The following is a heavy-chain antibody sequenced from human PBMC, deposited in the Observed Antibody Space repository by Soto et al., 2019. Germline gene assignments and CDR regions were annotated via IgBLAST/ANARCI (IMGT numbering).Heavy chain of an antibody. CDR2: IIPIFGTA. Sequence: SVKVSCKASGGTFSSYAISWVRQAPGQGLEWMGGIIPIFGTANYAQKFQGRVTITADESTSTAYMGLSSLRSEDTAVYYCARAGQYQLLIPNGGFDIWGQGTMVTVSS. V-gene: IGHV1-69*13. CDR1: GGTFSSYA. D-gene: IGHD2-2*01. J-gene: IGHJ3*02. CDR3: ARAGQYQLLIPNGGFDI.